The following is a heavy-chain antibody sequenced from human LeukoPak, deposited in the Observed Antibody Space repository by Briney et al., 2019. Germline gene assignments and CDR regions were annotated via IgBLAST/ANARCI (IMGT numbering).Heavy chain of an antibody. CDR2: VSSDGSIK. V-gene: IGHV3-30-3*01. CDR1: GFTFRSYA. CDR3: AKDHDYGDYIDY. D-gene: IGHD4-17*01. Sequence: PGGSLRLSCAASGFTFRSYAMHWVRQAPGKGLEWVAVVSSDGSIKFYPDSVKGRFTVSRDNSKNTLYLQMNSLRAEDTAVYYCAKDHDYGDYIDYWGQGTLVTVSS. J-gene: IGHJ4*02.